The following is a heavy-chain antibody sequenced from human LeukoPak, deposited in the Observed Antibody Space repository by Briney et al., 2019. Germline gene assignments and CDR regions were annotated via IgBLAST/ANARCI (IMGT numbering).Heavy chain of an antibody. V-gene: IGHV3-33*07. D-gene: IGHD1-26*01. Sequence: VGSLRLSCAASAFSLSCHGIYWVRQAPGPGLEWVAFMYNDENDKNYADSVKGRFTFSRDNSKNTLFPQMNSLRGDDPAVYYCARLVKNGRWGRGYFEHWGQGTLVTVPS. J-gene: IGHJ4*02. CDR3: ARLVKNGRWGRGYFEH. CDR1: AFSLSCHG. CDR2: MYNDENDK.